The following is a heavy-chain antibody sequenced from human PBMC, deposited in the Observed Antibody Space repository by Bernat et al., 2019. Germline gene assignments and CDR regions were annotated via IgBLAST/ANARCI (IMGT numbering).Heavy chain of an antibody. CDR1: GFTFSSYA. V-gene: IGHV3-23*01. CDR3: AKRNLYNDGWYDF. D-gene: IGHD6-19*01. CDR2: ISGSGGST. J-gene: IGHJ4*02. Sequence: EVQLLESGGGLVQPGGSLRLSCAASGFTFSSYAMSWVRQAPGKGLEWVSAISGSGGSTYYADSGKGRFTISRDNSKNTLYLQMNSLRAEDTAVYYCAKRNLYNDGWYDFWGQGTLVTVSS.